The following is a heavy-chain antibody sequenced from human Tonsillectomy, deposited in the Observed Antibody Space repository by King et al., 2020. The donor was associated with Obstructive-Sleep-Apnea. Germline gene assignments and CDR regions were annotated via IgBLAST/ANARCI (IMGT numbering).Heavy chain of an antibody. V-gene: IGHV3-30*01. CDR3: ARDRNDYGDH. Sequence: VQLVESGGGLVQPGRSLRLSCAASGFTFRLYAMHWVRQAPGKGLEWVAVISYDGSKKYYADSVKGRFTISRDDSKNTLYLQMNSLRVEDTAVYYCARDRNDYGDHWGQGTLVTVSS. CDR1: GFTFRLYA. CDR2: ISYDGSKK. J-gene: IGHJ4*02.